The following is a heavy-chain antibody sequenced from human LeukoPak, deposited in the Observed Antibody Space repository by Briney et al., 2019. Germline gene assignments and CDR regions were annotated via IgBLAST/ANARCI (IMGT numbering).Heavy chain of an antibody. CDR3: ARGSTPIRYYYYYMDV. J-gene: IGHJ6*03. CDR2: IWYDGSNK. Sequence: GGSLRLSCAASGFTFSSYGIHWVRQAPGKGLEWVAVIWYDGSNKYYADSVKGRFTISRDNSKNTLYLQMNSLRAEDTAVYYCARGSTPIRYYYYYMDVWGKGTTVTVSS. CDR1: GFTFSSYG. D-gene: IGHD2-2*01. V-gene: IGHV3-33*01.